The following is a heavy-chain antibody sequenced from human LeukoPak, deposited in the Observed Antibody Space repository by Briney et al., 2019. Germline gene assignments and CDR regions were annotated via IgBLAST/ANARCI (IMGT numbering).Heavy chain of an antibody. CDR1: GFTFDDYA. J-gene: IGHJ1*01. Sequence: GRSLRLSCVASGFTFDDYAMHWVRQAPGKGLEWVPGISWNSGSIDYADSVKGRFTISRDNAKNSLYLQMNSLRAEDTALYYCAKGPSGIAVAGSPKYFQHWGQGTLVTVSS. D-gene: IGHD6-19*01. CDR2: ISWNSGSI. V-gene: IGHV3-9*01. CDR3: AKGPSGIAVAGSPKYFQH.